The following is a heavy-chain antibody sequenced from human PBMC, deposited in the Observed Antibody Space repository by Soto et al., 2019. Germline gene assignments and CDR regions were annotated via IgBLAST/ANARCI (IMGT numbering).Heavy chain of an antibody. Sequence: QVQLVQSGAEVKKPGASVKVSCKASGYTFTRYGISWVRHAPRQALEWMGWISAYNGNTNYAQKLQGRVTMNTDTSTRTAYMGLRSLRSDDTAVYSCARDLFGYSSRWAPFDYWGQGTLVTVAS. V-gene: IGHV1-18*01. D-gene: IGHD6-19*01. CDR3: ARDLFGYSSRWAPFDY. CDR2: ISAYNGNT. J-gene: IGHJ4*02. CDR1: GYTFTRYG.